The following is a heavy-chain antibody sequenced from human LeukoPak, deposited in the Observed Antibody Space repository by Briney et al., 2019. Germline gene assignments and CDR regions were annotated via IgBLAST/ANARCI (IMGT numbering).Heavy chain of an antibody. CDR2: ISATGGTT. J-gene: IGHJ4*02. CDR3: AKGRVFDY. Sequence: GGSLRLSCAASGFSFSTCAMSWVRQAPGKGLEWVSLISATGGTTYYADSVKGRFTISRDNSKNTLYLQMNSLRAEDTAVYYCAKGRVFDYWGQGTLVTVSS. CDR1: GFSFSTCA. V-gene: IGHV3-23*01.